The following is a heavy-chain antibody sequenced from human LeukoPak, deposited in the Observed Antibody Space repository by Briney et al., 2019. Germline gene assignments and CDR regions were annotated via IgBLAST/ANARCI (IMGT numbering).Heavy chain of an antibody. D-gene: IGHD2-2*01. CDR2: VSGSGGNI. Sequence: GGSLRLSCAASGFTFSSYTMSWVRQAPGKGLEWVSGVSGSGGNIHYADSVKGRFTISRDNSKNTLYLQMNNLRAEDTAVYYCVSFYETYWGRGTLVTVSS. CDR1: GFTFSSYT. J-gene: IGHJ4*02. CDR3: VSFYETY. V-gene: IGHV3-23*01.